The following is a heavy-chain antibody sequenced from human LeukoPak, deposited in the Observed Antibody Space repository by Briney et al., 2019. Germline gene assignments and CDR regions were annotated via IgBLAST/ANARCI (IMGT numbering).Heavy chain of an antibody. V-gene: IGHV1-18*01. CDR2: ISAYNGNT. D-gene: IGHD2-21*02. J-gene: IGHJ3*02. CDR1: GYTFTSYG. Sequence: GASVKVSCKASGYTFTSYGISWVRQAPGQGLEWMGWISAYNGNTNYAQKLQGRVTMTTDTSTSTAYMEQRSLRSDDTAVYYCARDLRVGIVVVTGAFDIWGQGTMVTVSS. CDR3: ARDLRVGIVVVTGAFDI.